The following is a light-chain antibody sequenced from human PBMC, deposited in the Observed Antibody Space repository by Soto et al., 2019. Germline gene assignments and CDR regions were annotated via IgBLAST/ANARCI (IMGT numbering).Light chain of an antibody. J-gene: IGKJ1*01. V-gene: IGKV3-20*01. CDR3: QQYGSSAWT. CDR1: QSVSSSY. CDR2: VAS. Sequence: EIVLTQSPGTLSLSPGERATLSCRASQSVSSSYLAWYQQKPGQAPSLLIYVASTRATGIPARFSGSGSGTDFTRTTSTLEPGDFGAYYGQQYGSSAWTFGQGTKVEIK.